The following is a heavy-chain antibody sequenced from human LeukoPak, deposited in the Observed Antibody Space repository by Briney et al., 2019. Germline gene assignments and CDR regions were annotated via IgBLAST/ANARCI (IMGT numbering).Heavy chain of an antibody. CDR3: ATAVSIAGDS. V-gene: IGHV3-7*01. CDR1: GFTFRSYW. J-gene: IGHJ5*01. D-gene: IGHD2-21*01. Sequence: QPGGSLRLSCAASGFTFRSYWMSWVRQTPGKGLEWVAHIKPDSSETYYVDSVKGRFTISRDNAEKLVYLRMNSLRAEDTAVYYCATAVSIAGDSWGQGTLVTVSS. CDR2: IKPDSSET.